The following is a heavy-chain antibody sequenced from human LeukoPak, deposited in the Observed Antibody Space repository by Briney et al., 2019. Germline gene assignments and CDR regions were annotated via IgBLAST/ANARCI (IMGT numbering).Heavy chain of an antibody. V-gene: IGHV1-2*02. Sequence: GASVKVSCKASGYTFTGYYMHWVRQAPGQGLEWMGWINPNSGGTNYAQKFQGRVTMTRDTSISTAYMELSRLRSDDTAVYYCAREPQYYYDSSGHPSPFDYWGQGTLVTVSS. J-gene: IGHJ4*02. D-gene: IGHD3-22*01. CDR2: INPNSGGT. CDR1: GYTFTGYY. CDR3: AREPQYYYDSSGHPSPFDY.